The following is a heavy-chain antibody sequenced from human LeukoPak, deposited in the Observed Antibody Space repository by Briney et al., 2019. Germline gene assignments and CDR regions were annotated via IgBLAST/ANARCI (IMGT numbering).Heavy chain of an antibody. CDR3: ARGVKDCSGGSCYRHYYYYYMDV. CDR1: GGSFSAYY. Sequence: SETLSLTCAVYGGSFSAYYWSWIRQPPGKGLEWIGEINHSGSTNYNPSLKSRVTISVDTSKNQFSLKLSSVTAADTAVYYCARGVKDCSGGSCYRHYYYYYMDVWGKGTTVTVSS. CDR2: INHSGST. D-gene: IGHD2-15*01. V-gene: IGHV4-34*01. J-gene: IGHJ6*03.